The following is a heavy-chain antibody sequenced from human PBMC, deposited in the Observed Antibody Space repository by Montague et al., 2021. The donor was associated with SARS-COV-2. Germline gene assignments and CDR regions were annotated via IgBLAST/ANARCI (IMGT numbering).Heavy chain of an antibody. Sequence: YNPSLKSRVTMSVDTSKKHFSLRLSSVTAADTAVYNCASLKLMELWLSGYYFDSWGQGALVTVSS. CDR3: ASLKLMELWLSGYYFDS. V-gene: IGHV4-39*02. J-gene: IGHJ4*02. D-gene: IGHD5-18*01.